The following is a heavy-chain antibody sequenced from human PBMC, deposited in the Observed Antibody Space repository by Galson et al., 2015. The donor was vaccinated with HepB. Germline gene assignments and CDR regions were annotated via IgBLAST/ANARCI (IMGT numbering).Heavy chain of an antibody. V-gene: IGHV3-48*02. CDR1: GFTLSSYS. CDR3: ASLFGGSDWGVVVPAATGHYYYGMDV. CDR2: ISSSSSTI. Sequence: SLRLSCAASGFTLSSYSMDWVRQAPGKGLEWVSYISSSSSTIYYADSVKGRFTISRDNAKNSLYLQMNSLRDEDTAVYYCASLFGGSDWGVVVPAATGHYYYGMDVWGQGTTVTVSS. D-gene: IGHD2-2*01. J-gene: IGHJ6*02.